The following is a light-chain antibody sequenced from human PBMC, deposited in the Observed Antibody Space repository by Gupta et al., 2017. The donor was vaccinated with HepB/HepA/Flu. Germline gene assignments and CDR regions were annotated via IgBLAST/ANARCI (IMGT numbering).Light chain of an antibody. Sequence: QSALTQPASVSGSPGQSITISCTGTSSDVGGYNYVSWYQQHPGKAPKLMSYDVSNRPSGVSNRFSGSKSGNTASLTISGLQAEDEADDYCSSYTSSSTLVFGGGTKLTVL. CDR2: DVS. J-gene: IGLJ2*01. V-gene: IGLV2-14*03. CDR3: SSYTSSSTLV. CDR1: SSDVGGYNY.